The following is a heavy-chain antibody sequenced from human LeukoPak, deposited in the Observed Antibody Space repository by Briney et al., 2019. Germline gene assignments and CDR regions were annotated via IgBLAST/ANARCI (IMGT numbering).Heavy chain of an antibody. Sequence: SGPTLVNPTQTLTLTCTFSGFSLSTSGMCVTWIRQPPGKALEWLARIDWDDDKYYSTSLKTRLTISKDTSKNQVVLIMTNMDPVDTATYYCARIRYSGSYFDYWCQGTLVTVSS. CDR1: GFSLSTSGMC. D-gene: IGHD1-26*01. V-gene: IGHV2-70*11. J-gene: IGHJ4*02. CDR2: IDWDDDK. CDR3: ARIRYSGSYFDY.